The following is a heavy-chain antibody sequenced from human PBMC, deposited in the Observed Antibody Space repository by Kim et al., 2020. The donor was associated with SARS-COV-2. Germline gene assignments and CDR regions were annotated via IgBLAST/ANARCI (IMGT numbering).Heavy chain of an antibody. CDR2: IKEDGSEK. D-gene: IGHD4-4*01. CDR3: ARDLGYSSFDC. J-gene: IGHJ4*02. CDR1: GFTFSSYW. Sequence: GGSLRLSCAASGFTFSSYWMSWVRQAPGKGLEWVANIKEDGSEKNYVDSVKGRLTISRDNAKNSLYLQMNSLRAEDTSVYYCARDLGYSSFDCWGQGTLVTVSS. V-gene: IGHV3-7*01.